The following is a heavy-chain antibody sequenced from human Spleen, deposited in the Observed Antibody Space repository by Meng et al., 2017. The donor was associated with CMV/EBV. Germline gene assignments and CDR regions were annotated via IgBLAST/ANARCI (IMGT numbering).Heavy chain of an antibody. D-gene: IGHD4-17*01. CDR1: GFIVSSDN. CDR2: LYIDGST. CDR3: ARTLDHDYHDYYFDH. Sequence: GGSLRLSCAASGFIVSSDNMNWVRQSPGKGLEWVSILYIDGSTSYAASVKGRFTISRDNSKNTLNLQMNSLRDEDTAIYYCARTLDHDYHDYYFDHSGQGTLVTVSS. V-gene: IGHV3-53*01. J-gene: IGHJ4*02.